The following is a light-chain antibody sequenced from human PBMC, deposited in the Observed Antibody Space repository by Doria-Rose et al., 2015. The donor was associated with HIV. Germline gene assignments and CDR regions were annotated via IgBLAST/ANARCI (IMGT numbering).Light chain of an antibody. V-gene: IGKV3-20*01. Sequence: TQSPGTLSLSPGGRATLSCRARQSFSSTYLAWYQQKPGQAPSLLIYDGSTRATGIPDRFSASGSGTDFTLTINRLEPEDFALYYCHQYGTSWTFGQGTKVEI. CDR3: HQYGTSWT. J-gene: IGKJ1*01. CDR1: QSFSSTY. CDR2: DGS.